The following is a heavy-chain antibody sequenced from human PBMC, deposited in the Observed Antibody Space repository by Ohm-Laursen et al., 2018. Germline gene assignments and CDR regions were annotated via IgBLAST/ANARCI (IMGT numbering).Heavy chain of an antibody. CDR1: GYTFTSFY. V-gene: IGHV1-2*02. Sequence: SVKVSCKASGYTFTSFYMHWVRQAPGQGLECMGWINPNSGGASYGDKFQGRVTMTRDMSISTAYMELSRLTSDDTAVYYCAGGPRSNWSREDWGQGTLVTVSS. CDR3: AGGPRSNWSRED. CDR2: INPNSGGA. D-gene: IGHD6-13*01. J-gene: IGHJ4*02.